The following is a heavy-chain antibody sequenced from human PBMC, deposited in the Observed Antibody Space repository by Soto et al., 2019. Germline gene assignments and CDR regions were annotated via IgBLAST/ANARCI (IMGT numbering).Heavy chain of an antibody. CDR1: GDFISSGGYY. Sequence: QVQLQESGPGLVKPSQTLSLTCTVSGDFISSGGYYWSWIRQLPGKGLEWIGYIYSSGTTYYNPSLKSRITISVDTSKNRFSLNLSSVTAADTAVYCCARTDSGGYYFVYWGQGTLVTVFS. J-gene: IGHJ4*02. V-gene: IGHV4-31*03. CDR2: IYSSGTT. CDR3: ARTDSGGYYFVY. D-gene: IGHD3-22*01.